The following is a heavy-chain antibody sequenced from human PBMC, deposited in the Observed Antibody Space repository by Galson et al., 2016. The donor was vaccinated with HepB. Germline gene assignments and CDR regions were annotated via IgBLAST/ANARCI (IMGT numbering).Heavy chain of an antibody. CDR2: MNPHNGDT. D-gene: IGHD5-18*01. V-gene: IGHV1-8*02. Sequence: SVKVSCKASGYTFTSFDINWVRQATGQGLEWMGRMNPHNGDTGYAQKFQGRVTMTRDTSIGTAYMELSSLRTDDTAVYYCARGFRPRYSYPLGYWGQGTLVTVSS. CDR1: GYTFTSFD. CDR3: ARGFRPRYSYPLGY. J-gene: IGHJ4*02.